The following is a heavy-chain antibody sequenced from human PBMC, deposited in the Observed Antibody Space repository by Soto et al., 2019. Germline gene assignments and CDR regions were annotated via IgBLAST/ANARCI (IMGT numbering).Heavy chain of an antibody. J-gene: IGHJ6*02. CDR2: INSDGSST. CDR1: ESTFNTYW. V-gene: IGHV3-74*01. Sequence: PGGSPRLSCAASESTFNTYWMHWVRQGAGKGLVWVSRINSDGSSTNYADSVKGRFTIARDNAKTTLYLQMNSLRAEDTAIYYCARGLDPWGMDIWGQGTTASVSS. CDR3: ARGLDPWGMDI.